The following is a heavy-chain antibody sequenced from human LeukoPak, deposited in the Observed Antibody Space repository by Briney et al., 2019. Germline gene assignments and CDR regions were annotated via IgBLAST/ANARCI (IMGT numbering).Heavy chain of an antibody. CDR3: ARRGFEYCSGGSCYYFDY. Sequence: SETLSLTCTVSGGSIRSSYYYWGWIRQPPGTGLEWIGSIYYSGSTYYNPSLKSRVTISVDTSKNQFSLKLSSVTAADTAVYYCARRGFEYCSGGSCYYFDYWGQGTLVTVSS. V-gene: IGHV4-39*01. D-gene: IGHD2-15*01. CDR2: IYYSGST. CDR1: GGSIRSSYYY. J-gene: IGHJ4*02.